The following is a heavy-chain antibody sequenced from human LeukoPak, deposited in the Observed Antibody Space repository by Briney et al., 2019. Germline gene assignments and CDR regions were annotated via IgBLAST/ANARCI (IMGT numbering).Heavy chain of an antibody. Sequence: GGSLRLSCAASGFTFSSYAMHWVRQAPGKGLEWVAVISYDGSNKYYADSVKGRFTISRDNSKNTLYLQMNSLRAEDTAVYYCARPGPYSSSSFYFDYWGQGTLVTVSS. CDR3: ARPGPYSSSSFYFDY. J-gene: IGHJ4*02. CDR1: GFTFSSYA. CDR2: ISYDGSNK. D-gene: IGHD6-6*01. V-gene: IGHV3-30*04.